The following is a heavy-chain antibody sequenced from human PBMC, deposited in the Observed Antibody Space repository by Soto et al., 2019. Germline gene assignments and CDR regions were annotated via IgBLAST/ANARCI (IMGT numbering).Heavy chain of an antibody. J-gene: IGHJ6*02. D-gene: IGHD3-10*02. CDR1: GGTFSSYA. CDR3: ARDLDVSWPADSSEGYYYYYGMDV. V-gene: IGHV1-69*13. Sequence: ASVKVSCKASGGTFSSYAISWVRQAPGQGLEWMGGIIPIFGTANYAQKFQGRVTITADESTSTAYMELSSLRSEDTAVYYCARDLDVSWPADSSEGYYYYYGMDVWGQGTTVTVSS. CDR2: IIPIFGTA.